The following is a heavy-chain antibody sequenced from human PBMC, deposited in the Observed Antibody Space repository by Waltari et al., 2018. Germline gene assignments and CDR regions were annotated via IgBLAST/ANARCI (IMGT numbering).Heavy chain of an antibody. CDR3: VREQQLVPYTDEAFDI. Sequence: QVQLVQSGAEVKKPGASVKVSCTASGYTFSGYYLPWVRQAPGQGLEWMGWINCNNGDRKYAQKFQGRVTMTRDTPISTAYMDLSGLISDDTAVYYCVREQQLVPYTDEAFDIWGQGTVVTVSS. CDR2: INCNNGDR. J-gene: IGHJ3*02. V-gene: IGHV1-2*02. CDR1: GYTFSGYY. D-gene: IGHD6-13*01.